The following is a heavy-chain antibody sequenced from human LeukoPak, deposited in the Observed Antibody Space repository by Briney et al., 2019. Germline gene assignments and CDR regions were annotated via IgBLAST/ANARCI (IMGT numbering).Heavy chain of an antibody. CDR1: GYTFTSYG. D-gene: IGHD3-10*01. CDR3: ARVRTITSIGGFDP. Sequence: ASVKVSCKASGYTFTSYGISWVRQAPGQGLEWMGWISAYNGNTNYAQKLQGRVTMTTDTSTSTAYMELRSLRSADTAVYYCARVRTITSIGGFDPWGQGTLVTVS. CDR2: ISAYNGNT. V-gene: IGHV1-18*01. J-gene: IGHJ5*02.